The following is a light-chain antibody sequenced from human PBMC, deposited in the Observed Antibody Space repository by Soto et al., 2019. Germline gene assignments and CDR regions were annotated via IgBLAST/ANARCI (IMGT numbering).Light chain of an antibody. J-gene: IGKJ5*01. Sequence: DIQMTQSPSSLSASVGDRVTITCQASKDITNYLKWYQQKPGKAPRLLLYDASRLETVVPSRFSGSGFGTDFTFTISRLQPEDMATYYCQHYDHLPLTCGQGTRLEIK. CDR1: KDITNY. CDR3: QHYDHLPLT. CDR2: DAS. V-gene: IGKV1-33*01.